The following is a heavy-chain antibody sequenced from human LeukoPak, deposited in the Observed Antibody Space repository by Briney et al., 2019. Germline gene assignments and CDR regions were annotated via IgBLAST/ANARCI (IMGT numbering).Heavy chain of an antibody. CDR1: GGSFSGYY. CDR3: ARRGQRITMVRGVITKPNWFDP. V-gene: IGHV4-34*12. Sequence: SETLSLTCAVYGGSFSGYYWSWIRQPPGKGLEWIGETIHSGSTNYHTSLKSRVTLLVDTSKNQCSLKLSSVTAADTAVYYCARRGQRITMVRGVITKPNWFDPWGQGTLVTVPS. CDR2: TIHSGST. J-gene: IGHJ5*02. D-gene: IGHD3-10*01.